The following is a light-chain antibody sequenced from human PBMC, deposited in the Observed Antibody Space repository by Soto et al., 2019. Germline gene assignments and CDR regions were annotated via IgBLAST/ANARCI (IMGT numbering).Light chain of an antibody. Sequence: DVVMTQSPLSLPVTLGQPASISCRSSQGLVYSDGNVYLNWFQQRPGQSPRRLIYQVSNRDSGVPDRFSGSGSGTDFTLKISRVEAEDVGLYYCMQGTHWPWTFGQGTKVEIK. V-gene: IGKV2-30*01. CDR3: MQGTHWPWT. CDR2: QVS. CDR1: QGLVYSDGNVY. J-gene: IGKJ1*01.